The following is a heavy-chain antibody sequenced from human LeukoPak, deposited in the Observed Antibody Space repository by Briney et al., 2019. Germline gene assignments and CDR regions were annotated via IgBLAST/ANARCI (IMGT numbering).Heavy chain of an antibody. Sequence: GGSLRLSCAASGFTFRSYARHWVRQAPGKGLEWVAVISYDGSKKYYADSVKGRFTISRDNSKNTLYLQMNSLRAEDTAVYYCARGVYSSWQTVFCDYWGQGTLVTVSS. CDR1: GFTFRSYA. CDR2: ISYDGSKK. V-gene: IGHV3-30-3*01. CDR3: ARGVYSSWQTVFCDY. D-gene: IGHD6-13*01. J-gene: IGHJ4*02.